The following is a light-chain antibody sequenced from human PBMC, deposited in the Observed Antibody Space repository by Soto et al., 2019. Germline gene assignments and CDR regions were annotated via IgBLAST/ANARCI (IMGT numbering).Light chain of an antibody. CDR2: TGS. J-gene: IGKJ4*01. CDR1: QGISNW. V-gene: IGKV1-12*01. CDR3: QQANSFPLT. Sequence: DIQMTQSPSSVSASVGDRVSITCRASQGISNWLAWYQQKPGRAPKLLIYTGSSLQSGVPSRFSGTGSGTDFTRTISSLQPEDGATYYCQQANSFPLTFGGGTKVEIK.